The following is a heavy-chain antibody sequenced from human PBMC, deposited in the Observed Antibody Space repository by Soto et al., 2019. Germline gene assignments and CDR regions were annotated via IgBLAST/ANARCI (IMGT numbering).Heavy chain of an antibody. D-gene: IGHD6-13*01. Sequence: QVQLVESGGGVVQPGRSLRLSCAASGFTFSSYGMHWVRQAPGKGLEWVAVIWYDGSNKYYADSVKGRFTISRDNSKNTLYLQMNSLGAEDTAVYYCAREEWSIEAAGSRGFDYWGQGTLVTVSS. V-gene: IGHV3-33*01. CDR3: AREEWSIEAAGSRGFDY. J-gene: IGHJ4*02. CDR2: IWYDGSNK. CDR1: GFTFSSYG.